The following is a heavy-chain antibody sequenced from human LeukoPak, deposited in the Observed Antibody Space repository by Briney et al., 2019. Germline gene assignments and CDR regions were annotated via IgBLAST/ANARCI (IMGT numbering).Heavy chain of an antibody. J-gene: IGHJ4*02. CDR3: ARAAPNYDFWSGYQYYFDY. V-gene: IGHV3-11*01. CDR1: GFTFSDYY. CDR2: ISSSGSTI. D-gene: IGHD3-3*01. Sequence: GGSLRLSCAASGFTFSDYYMSWIRQAPGKGLEWVSYISSSGSTIYYADSVKGRFTISRDNAKNSLYLQMNSLRAEDTAVYYCARAAPNYDFWSGYQYYFDYWGQGTLVTVSS.